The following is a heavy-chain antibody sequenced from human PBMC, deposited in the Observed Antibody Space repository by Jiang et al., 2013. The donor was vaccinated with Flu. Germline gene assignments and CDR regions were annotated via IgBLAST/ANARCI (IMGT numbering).Heavy chain of an antibody. D-gene: IGHD2-15*01. CDR3: ARGQGGGRKVYYFDY. Sequence: SLTCAVYGGSFSGYYWSWIRQPPGKGLEWIGEINHSGSTNYNPSLKSRVTISVDTSKNQFSLKLSSVTAADTAVYYCARGQGGGRKVYYFDYWGQGTLVTVSS. CDR1: GGSFSGYY. CDR2: INHSGST. V-gene: IGHV4-34*01. J-gene: IGHJ4*02.